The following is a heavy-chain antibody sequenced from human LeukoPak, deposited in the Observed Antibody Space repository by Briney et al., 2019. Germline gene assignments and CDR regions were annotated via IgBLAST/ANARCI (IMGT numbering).Heavy chain of an antibody. D-gene: IGHD4-17*01. V-gene: IGHV3-30*18. Sequence: PGGSLRLSCVASEFTFSSYGMHWVRQAPGKGLEWVASISYDGSNNYYADSVKGRFTISRDNSKNTLYLQMNSLNTEDTAVYYCAKAAPDSGDYGMDVWGQGTTVTASS. CDR2: ISYDGSNN. J-gene: IGHJ6*02. CDR1: EFTFSSYG. CDR3: AKAAPDSGDYGMDV.